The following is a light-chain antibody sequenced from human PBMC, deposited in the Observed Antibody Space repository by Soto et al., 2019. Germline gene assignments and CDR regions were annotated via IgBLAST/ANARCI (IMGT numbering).Light chain of an antibody. CDR3: QQYNDWPLT. CDR1: QSVSSN. CDR2: DSS. V-gene: IGKV3-15*01. Sequence: EIGMAHSPATLCVSPCEGATLCCRASQSVSSNLAWYQQKPGQAPRLLIYDSSTRAIGIPTRFSGSRSGTEFTLACSSRRSEDFALYYCQQYNDWPLTFGQGTKVDI. J-gene: IGKJ1*01.